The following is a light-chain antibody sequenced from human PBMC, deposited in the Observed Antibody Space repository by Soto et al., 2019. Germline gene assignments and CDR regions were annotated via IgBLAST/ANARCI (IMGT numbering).Light chain of an antibody. J-gene: IGLJ2*01. V-gene: IGLV1-44*01. CDR2: SNN. CDR3: AAWDDSLNGLV. CDR1: SSNIGSNT. Sequence: QSVLTQPPSASGTPGQRVTTSCSGSSSNIGSNTVNWYQQLPGTAPTLHIYSNNQRPSGVADRFSGYKSGTSASLAISGLQSEDEADYYCAAWDDSLNGLVFGGGTKLTVL.